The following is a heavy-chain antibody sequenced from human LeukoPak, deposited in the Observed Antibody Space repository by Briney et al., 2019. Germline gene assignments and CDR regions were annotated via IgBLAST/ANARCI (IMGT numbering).Heavy chain of an antibody. CDR1: GYTFTGYY. CDR2: INPNSGGT. CDR3: ARWRYSGYDFGY. J-gene: IGHJ4*02. V-gene: IGHV1-2*06. D-gene: IGHD5-12*01. Sequence: GASVKVSCKASGYTFTGYYMHWVRQAPGQGLEWMGRINPNSGGTNYAQKFQGRVTMTRDTSISTAYMELSRQRSDATAVYYCARWRYSGYDFGYWGQGTLVTVSS.